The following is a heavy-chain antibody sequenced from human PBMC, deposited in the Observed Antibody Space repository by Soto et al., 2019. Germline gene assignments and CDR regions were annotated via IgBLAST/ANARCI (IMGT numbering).Heavy chain of an antibody. CDR2: INTGNGNT. D-gene: IGHD3-10*01. CDR1: GYSFTSYA. J-gene: IGHJ4*02. CDR3: ATERAYKGDSGSSFGY. V-gene: IGHV1-3*04. Sequence: QVQLVQSGAEVKKPGASVKVSCQASGYSFTSYAIHWVRQAPGQRLEWMGWINTGNGNTKYSQNFPGRVTITRDTSATTTYMELSSLGSGDAAVYYCATERAYKGDSGSSFGYWGQGTLVPVSS.